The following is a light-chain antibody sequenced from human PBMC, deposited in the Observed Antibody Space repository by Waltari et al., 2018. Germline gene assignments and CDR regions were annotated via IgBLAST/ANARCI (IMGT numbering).Light chain of an antibody. Sequence: QSVLTQPPSVSGAPGQRVSISCTGSGSNLGAGYDVHWYQQHPGKAPKLLIYGTSPRPPGGPDRFFGSQAGTAASLAITALQAEDEAEYYCQSYDTSLSVVFGGGTKLTVL. J-gene: IGLJ2*01. CDR1: GSNLGAGYD. V-gene: IGLV1-40*01. CDR3: QSYDTSLSVV. CDR2: GTS.